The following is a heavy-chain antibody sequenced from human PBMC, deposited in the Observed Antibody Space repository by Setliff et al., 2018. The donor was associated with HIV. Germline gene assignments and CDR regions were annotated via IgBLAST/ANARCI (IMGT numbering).Heavy chain of an antibody. J-gene: IGHJ5*02. V-gene: IGHV4-61*05. Sequence: SETLSLTCTVSGGSISSSSYYWGWIRQPPGKGLEWIGFIYYNVNNNYNPSLKSRVSISVDTSKNQFSLKLSSVTAADTAVYYCARLYYLVGNWFDPWGQGTLVTVSS. CDR2: IYYNVNN. D-gene: IGHD2-2*01. CDR3: ARLYYLVGNWFDP. CDR1: GGSISSSSYY.